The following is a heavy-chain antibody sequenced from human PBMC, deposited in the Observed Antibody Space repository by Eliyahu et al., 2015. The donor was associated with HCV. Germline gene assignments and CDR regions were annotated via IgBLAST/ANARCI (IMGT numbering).Heavy chain of an antibody. CDR1: GFIFSPYA. CDR3: ARDFVSRIAAVEGDI. J-gene: IGHJ3*02. D-gene: IGHD6-13*01. V-gene: IGHV3-30*15. CDR2: VSFNGNNQ. Sequence: QVQLVESGGGVVQPGGSLXLSCVASGFIFSPYAMQWVRQAPGKGLEWVALVSFNGNNQYYADSVRGRFTISRDNSKNTLYLQMGSLRADDTAVYYCARDFVSRIAAVEGDIWGQGTMVTVSS.